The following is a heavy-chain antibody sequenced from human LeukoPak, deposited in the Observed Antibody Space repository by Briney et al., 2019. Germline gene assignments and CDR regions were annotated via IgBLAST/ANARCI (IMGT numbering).Heavy chain of an antibody. D-gene: IGHD3-22*01. CDR2: TYYRSKWYN. Sequence: SQILSLTCAISGDSVSSNSAAWNWIRQSPSRGLEWLGRTYYRSKWYNDYAVSVKSRITINPDTSKNQFSLQLNSVTPEDTAVYYCARAWGYDSSGYYWFDPWGQGTLVTVSS. CDR3: ARAWGYDSSGYYWFDP. V-gene: IGHV6-1*01. CDR1: GDSVSSNSAA. J-gene: IGHJ5*02.